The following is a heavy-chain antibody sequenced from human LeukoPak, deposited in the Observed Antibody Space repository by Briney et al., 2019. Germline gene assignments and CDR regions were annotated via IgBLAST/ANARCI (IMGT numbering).Heavy chain of an antibody. Sequence: GGSLRLSCAASGFNFDTYTTSWVRQAPGKGLQWVSLISASGGMSYYTDSVKGRFTISRDSFRNTLHLKMNDLRAEDTAVYYCVKDTGMYSYDSSGFDSWGQGTLVTVSS. D-gene: IGHD3-22*01. CDR1: GFNFDTYT. CDR3: VKDTGMYSYDSSGFDS. CDR2: ISASGGMS. J-gene: IGHJ5*02. V-gene: IGHV3-23*01.